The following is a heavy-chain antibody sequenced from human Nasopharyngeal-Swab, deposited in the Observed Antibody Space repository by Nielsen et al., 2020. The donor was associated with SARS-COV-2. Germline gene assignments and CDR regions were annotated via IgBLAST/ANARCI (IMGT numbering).Heavy chain of an antibody. CDR2: IYYSGST. D-gene: IGHD3-10*01. CDR3: ARERGRGGIWNYYYYYMDV. Sequence: WIRQPPGKGLEWIGSIYYSGSTCYNPSLKSRVTISVDTSKNQFSLKLSSVTAADTAVYYCARERGRGGIWNYYYYYMDVWGKGTTVTVS. V-gene: IGHV4-39*07. J-gene: IGHJ6*03.